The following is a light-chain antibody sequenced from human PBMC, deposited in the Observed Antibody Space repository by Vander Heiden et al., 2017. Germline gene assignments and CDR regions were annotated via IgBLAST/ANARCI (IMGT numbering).Light chain of an antibody. CDR1: TSGDQY. CDR2: QDS. J-gene: IGLJ2*01. V-gene: IGLV3-1*01. Sequence: SALTHPPSVSVSPVQTPSITCPGDTSGDQYPCWFPPIAGQSPWLVIYQDSKRPAGIPERFSGSNSGKTATLTISGTQAMDEADYYCQAWDSSTVVFGGGTKLTVL. CDR3: QAWDSSTVV.